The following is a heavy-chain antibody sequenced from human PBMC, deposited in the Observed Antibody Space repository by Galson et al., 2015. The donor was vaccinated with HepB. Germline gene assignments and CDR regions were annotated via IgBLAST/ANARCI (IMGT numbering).Heavy chain of an antibody. D-gene: IGHD6-6*01. Sequence: SLRLSCAASGFTFSSYSMNWVRQAPGKGLEWVPYISSSSSTIYYADSVKGRFTISRDNAKNSLYLQMNSLRAEDTAVYYCAAPGGSSSPVGYYYYYYMDVWGKGTTVTVSS. CDR2: ISSSSSTI. V-gene: IGHV3-48*01. CDR1: GFTFSSYS. J-gene: IGHJ6*03. CDR3: AAPGGSSSPVGYYYYYYMDV.